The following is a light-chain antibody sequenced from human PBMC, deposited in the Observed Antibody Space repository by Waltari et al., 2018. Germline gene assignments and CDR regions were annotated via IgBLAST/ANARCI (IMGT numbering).Light chain of an antibody. V-gene: IGLV2-11*01. CDR3: CSYAGSYVI. CDR2: DGN. CDR1: SSDDGDHKY. J-gene: IGLJ2*01. Sequence: SGLTQPRSVSGSPGQSVTISCTGISSDDGDHKYVSWYQQHPGKAPQLMISDGNKPPSGVPYRFSGSNSANTASLTIAGLQAEDDADYSCCSYAGSYVIFGEGTKLTVL.